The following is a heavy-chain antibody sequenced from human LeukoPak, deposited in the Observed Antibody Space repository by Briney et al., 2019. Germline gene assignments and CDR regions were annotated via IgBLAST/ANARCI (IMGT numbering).Heavy chain of an antibody. Sequence: PGGSLRLSCTVSGFTVSSNSMSWVRQPPGKGLEWIGSIYHSGSTYYNPSLKSRVTISVDTSKNQFSLKLSSVTAADTAVYYCARLSDFWSGYYLDYWSQGTLVTVSS. CDR3: ARLSDFWSGYYLDY. CDR1: GFTVSSNS. D-gene: IGHD3-3*01. V-gene: IGHV4-38-2*02. CDR2: IYHSGST. J-gene: IGHJ4*02.